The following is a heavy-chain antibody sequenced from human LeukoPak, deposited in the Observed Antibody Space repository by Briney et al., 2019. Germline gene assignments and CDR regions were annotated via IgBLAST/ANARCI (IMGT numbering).Heavy chain of an antibody. J-gene: IGHJ4*02. D-gene: IGHD6-19*01. CDR2: IKQDGSEK. CDR3: ASKQWLVSDFDY. CDR1: GFTFTNYW. Sequence: PGGSLRLSCAASGFTFTNYWMNWVRQAPGKGLEWVANIKQDGSEKYYVDSVKGRFTISRDNAKNSPYLQMNSLRAEDTAVYYCASKQWLVSDFDYWGQGTLVTVSS. V-gene: IGHV3-7*01.